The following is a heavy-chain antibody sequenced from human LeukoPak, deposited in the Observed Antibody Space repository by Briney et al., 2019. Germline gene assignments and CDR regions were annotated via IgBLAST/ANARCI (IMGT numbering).Heavy chain of an antibody. J-gene: IGHJ4*02. Sequence: GSLRLSCAASGFIVSSSYMGWVRQAPGKGLEWVSYIYSDGRTFYADSVKGRFTTSRDSSKNTLYFQMSSLRAEDTAVYYCARAFDHHFDYWGQGTLVTVYS. CDR3: ARAFDHHFDY. CDR2: IYSDGRT. CDR1: GFIVSSSY. V-gene: IGHV3-53*01. D-gene: IGHD3-16*01.